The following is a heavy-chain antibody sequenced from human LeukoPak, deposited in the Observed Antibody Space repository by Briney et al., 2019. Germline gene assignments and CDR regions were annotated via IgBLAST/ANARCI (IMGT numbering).Heavy chain of an antibody. CDR2: ISYDGSNK. J-gene: IGHJ5*02. CDR1: GFTFSSYG. V-gene: IGHV3-30*03. CDR3: ARDQIWFGDGGWFDP. D-gene: IGHD3-10*01. Sequence: GGSLRLSCAASGFTFSSYGMHWVRQAPGRGLEWVAVISYDGSNKYYADSVKGRFTISRDNAKNSLYLQMNSLRAEDTAVYYCARDQIWFGDGGWFDPWGQGTLVTVSS.